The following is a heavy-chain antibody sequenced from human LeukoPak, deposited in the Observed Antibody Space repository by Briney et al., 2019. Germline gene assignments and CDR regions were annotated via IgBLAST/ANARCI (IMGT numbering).Heavy chain of an antibody. V-gene: IGHV1-46*01. J-gene: IGHJ4*02. CDR3: AREIEQQLVVYYFDY. CDR1: GYTFTSYY. CDR2: INPSGGST. Sequence: ASVKVSCKASGYTFTSYYMHWVRQAPGQGLEWMGIINPSGGSTSYAQKFQGRVTMTRDMSTSTVYMELRSLRSDDTAVYYCAREIEQQLVVYYFDYWGQGTLVTVSS. D-gene: IGHD6-13*01.